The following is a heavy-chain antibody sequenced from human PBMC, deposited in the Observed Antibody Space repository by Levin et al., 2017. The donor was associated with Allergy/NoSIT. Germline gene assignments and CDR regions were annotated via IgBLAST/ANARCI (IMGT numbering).Heavy chain of an antibody. CDR3: ARDGLQNWVFDY. D-gene: IGHD7-27*01. Sequence: GESLKISCAASGFAFSDYFMTWIRQAPGKGLEWISYINPSGSDIDYADSVKGRFTISRDNAKKTLYLEINSLRAEDTAVYYCARDGLQNWVFDYWGPGTLVTVSS. CDR1: GFAFSDYF. J-gene: IGHJ4*02. CDR2: INPSGSDI. V-gene: IGHV3-11*01.